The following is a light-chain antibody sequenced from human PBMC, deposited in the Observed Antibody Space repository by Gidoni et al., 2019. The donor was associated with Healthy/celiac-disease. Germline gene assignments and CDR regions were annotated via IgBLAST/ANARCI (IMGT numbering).Light chain of an antibody. CDR3: AAWDDSLNGWV. J-gene: IGLJ3*02. Sequence: SVLTQPPSSSGTPGQRVTISCSGSSSNIGSNTVNWYQQLPGTAPKLLIYSNNQRPSVVPDRFSGSKSGTSASLAISGLQSEDEADYYCAAWDDSLNGWVFGGGTKLTVL. CDR1: SSNIGSNT. V-gene: IGLV1-44*01. CDR2: SNN.